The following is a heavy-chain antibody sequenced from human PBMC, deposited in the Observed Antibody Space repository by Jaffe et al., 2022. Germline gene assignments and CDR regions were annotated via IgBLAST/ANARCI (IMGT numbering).Heavy chain of an antibody. D-gene: IGHD2-2*01. J-gene: IGHJ5*02. V-gene: IGHV1-2*06. Sequence: QVQLVQSGAEVKKPGASVKVSCKASGYTFTGYYMHWVRQAPGQGLEWMGRINPNSGGTNYAQKFQGRVTMTRDTSISTAYMELSRLRSDDTAVYYCARDPLCSSTSCYVTENWFDPWGQGTLVTVSS. CDR3: ARDPLCSSTSCYVTENWFDP. CDR2: INPNSGGT. CDR1: GYTFTGYY.